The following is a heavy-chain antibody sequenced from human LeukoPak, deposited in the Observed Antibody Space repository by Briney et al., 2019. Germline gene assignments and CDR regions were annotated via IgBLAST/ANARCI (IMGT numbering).Heavy chain of an antibody. CDR3: ARGIDCSSTSCYGSWGAFDI. CDR1: GFTFSSYS. V-gene: IGHV3-21*01. CDR2: ISSSSSYI. J-gene: IGHJ3*02. Sequence: PGGSLRLSCAASGFTFSSYSMNWVRQAPGKGLEWVSSISSSSSYIYYADSVKGRFTISRDNAKNSLYLQMNSLRAEDTAVYYCARGIDCSSTSCYGSWGAFDIWGQGTMVTVSS. D-gene: IGHD2-2*01.